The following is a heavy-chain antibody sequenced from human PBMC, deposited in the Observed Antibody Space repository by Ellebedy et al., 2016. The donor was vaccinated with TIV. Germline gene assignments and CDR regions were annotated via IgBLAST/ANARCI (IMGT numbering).Heavy chain of an antibody. V-gene: IGHV4-30-4*01. D-gene: IGHD3-22*01. CDR1: GGSISSGDYY. CDR2: IYYSGST. Sequence: SETLSLTXTVSGGSISSGDYYWSWIRQPPGKGLEWIGYIYYSGSTYYNPSLKSRVTISVDTSKNQFSLKLSSVTAADTAVYYCARDSWAAQNYYDSSGSTSGAFDIWGQGTMVTVSS. J-gene: IGHJ3*02. CDR3: ARDSWAAQNYYDSSGSTSGAFDI.